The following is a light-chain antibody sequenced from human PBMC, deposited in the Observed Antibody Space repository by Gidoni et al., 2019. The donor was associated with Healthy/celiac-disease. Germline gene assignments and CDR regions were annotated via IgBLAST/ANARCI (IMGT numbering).Light chain of an antibody. CDR1: QDISNY. Sequence: IQMTQSPSSLSASVGDRVTITCQASQDISNYLNWYQQKPGKAPKLLIYDASNLETGVPSRFSGSGSGTDFTFTISSLQPEDIATYYCQQYDNLPPVLTFGGGTKVEIK. CDR3: QQYDNLPPVLT. J-gene: IGKJ4*01. CDR2: DAS. V-gene: IGKV1-33*01.